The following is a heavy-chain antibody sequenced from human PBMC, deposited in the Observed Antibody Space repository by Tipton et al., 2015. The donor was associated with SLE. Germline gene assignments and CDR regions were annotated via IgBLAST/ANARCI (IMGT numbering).Heavy chain of an antibody. J-gene: IGHJ4*02. Sequence: SLRLSCAASGFTFSSYAMHWVRQAPGKGLEWVAVISYDGSNKYYADSVKGRFTISRDNSKNTLYLQMNSLRAEDTAVYYCARDLSSGAYWGQGTLVTVSS. D-gene: IGHD6-19*01. CDR3: ARDLSSGAY. CDR1: GFTFSSYA. V-gene: IGHV3-30*04. CDR2: ISYDGSNK.